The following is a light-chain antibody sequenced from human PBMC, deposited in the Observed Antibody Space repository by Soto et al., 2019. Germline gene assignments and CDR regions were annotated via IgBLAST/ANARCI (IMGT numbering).Light chain of an antibody. Sequence: DIQMTQSPSTLSASVGDTVTITCRASQSISYWLAWYQQKPGKAPKVLIYDASSLESGVPSRFSGSGSGTEFTLTINSLQPDDLATYYCQQYNTYWTFGQGTKVDIK. V-gene: IGKV1-5*01. J-gene: IGKJ1*01. CDR1: QSISYW. CDR3: QQYNTYWT. CDR2: DAS.